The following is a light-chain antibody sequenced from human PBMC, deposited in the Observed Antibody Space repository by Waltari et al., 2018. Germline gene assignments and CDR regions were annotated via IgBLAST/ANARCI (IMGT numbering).Light chain of an antibody. CDR2: AAS. J-gene: IGKJ1*01. CDR1: QGVNVY. Sequence: IQLTQSPSSLSASVGDRVTITCRASQGVNVYLAWYQQKPGKAPKLLISAASTLQSGVSSRFSGSGSGTDFTLTINSLQPEDIATYYCQQFNASPRTFGKGTNVAIK. V-gene: IGKV1-9*01. CDR3: QQFNASPRT.